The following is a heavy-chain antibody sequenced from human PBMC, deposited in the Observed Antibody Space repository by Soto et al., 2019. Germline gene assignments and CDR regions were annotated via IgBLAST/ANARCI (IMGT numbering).Heavy chain of an antibody. V-gene: IGHV3-33*01. CDR3: ARDGNPPLGYYGMDV. CDR1: GFTFSSYD. J-gene: IGHJ6*02. Sequence: QVQVVESGGGVVQPGRSLRLSCAASGFTFSSYDMHWVRQAPGKGLEWVAVIWYDGNNKYYADSVKGRFTISRDNSKTTLYLQMNSLRAEDTAVYYCARDGNPPLGYYGMDVWGQGTTVTVSS. CDR2: IWYDGNNK. D-gene: IGHD1-1*01.